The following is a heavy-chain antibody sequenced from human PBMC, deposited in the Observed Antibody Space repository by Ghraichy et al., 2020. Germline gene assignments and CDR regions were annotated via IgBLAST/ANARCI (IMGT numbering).Heavy chain of an antibody. CDR2: IYHSGST. CDR1: GGSISSGGYS. CDR3: ARVNGDYPSYYYYYGMDV. D-gene: IGHD4-17*01. J-gene: IGHJ6*02. Sequence: SETLSLTCAVSGGSISSGGYSWSWIRQPPGKGLEWIGYIYHSGSTYYNPSLKSRVTISVDRSKNQFSLKLSSVTAADTAVYYCARVNGDYPSYYYYYGMDVWGQGTTVTVSS. V-gene: IGHV4-30-2*01.